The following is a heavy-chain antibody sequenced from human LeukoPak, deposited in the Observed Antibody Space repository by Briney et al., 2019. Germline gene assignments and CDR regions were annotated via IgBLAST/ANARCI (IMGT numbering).Heavy chain of an antibody. D-gene: IGHD3-9*01. Sequence: NPGGSLRLSCAASGFTFSNYWMHWVRQAPGKGLVWVSSISSSSSYIYYADSVKGRFTISRDNAKNSLYLQMNSLRAEDTAVYYCARDSRILTGPYYFDYWGQGTLVTVSS. CDR3: ARDSRILTGPYYFDY. V-gene: IGHV3-21*01. CDR1: GFTFSNYW. CDR2: ISSSSSYI. J-gene: IGHJ4*02.